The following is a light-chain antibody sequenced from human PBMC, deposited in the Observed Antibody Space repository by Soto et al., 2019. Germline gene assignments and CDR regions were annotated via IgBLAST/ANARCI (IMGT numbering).Light chain of an antibody. Sequence: DVVMTQSPLSLPVPLGQPTSFSCRSSQSLVYSDGNTYLTWFQQRPGQSPRRLIYEVSNRDSGVPDRFSGSGSGTDFTLEISRVGAEDVGIYYCMQGTHRPRTFGQGTKLEIK. V-gene: IGKV2-30*01. CDR1: QSLVYSDGNTY. CDR3: MQGTHRPRT. J-gene: IGKJ2*02. CDR2: EVS.